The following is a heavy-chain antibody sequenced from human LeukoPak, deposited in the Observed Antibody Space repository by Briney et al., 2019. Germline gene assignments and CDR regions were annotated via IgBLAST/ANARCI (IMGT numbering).Heavy chain of an antibody. CDR2: INQDGDGK. D-gene: IGHD2-8*01. V-gene: IGHV3-7*01. J-gene: IGHJ3*02. CDR1: GFTFSSYW. Sequence: GGSLRLSCAASGFTFSSYWMTWVRQAPGKGLEWVANINQDGDGKYYVDSVKGRFTISRDNAKNSLYLQMSSLRTEDTAVYYCARAHLTGVDEFDIWGQGTMVTVSS. CDR3: ARAHLTGVDEFDI.